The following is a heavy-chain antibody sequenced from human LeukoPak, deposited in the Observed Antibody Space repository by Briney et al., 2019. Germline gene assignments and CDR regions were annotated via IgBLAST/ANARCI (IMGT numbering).Heavy chain of an antibody. CDR2: INHSGST. J-gene: IGHJ5*02. V-gene: IGHV4-34*01. Sequence: PSETLSLTCAVYGGSFSGYYWSWIRQPPGKGLEWIGEINHSGSTNYNPSLKSRVTISVDTSKNQFSLKLSSVTAADTAVYYCARRPRCCSSTSCYVGWFDPWGQGTLVTVSS. CDR1: GGSFSGYY. CDR3: ARRPRCCSSTSCYVGWFDP. D-gene: IGHD2-2*01.